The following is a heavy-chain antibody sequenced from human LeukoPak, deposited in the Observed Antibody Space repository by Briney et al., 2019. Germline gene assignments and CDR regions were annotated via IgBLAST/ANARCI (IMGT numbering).Heavy chain of an antibody. CDR2: ISSSSSYI. Sequence: GGSLRLSCAASGFTFSSYSMNWVRQAPGEGLEWVSSISSSSSYIYYADSVKGRFTISRDNAKNSLYLQMNSLRAEDTAVYYCARDLLSFGVHDYWGQGTLVTVSS. CDR3: ARDLLSFGVHDY. J-gene: IGHJ4*02. V-gene: IGHV3-21*01. CDR1: GFTFSSYS. D-gene: IGHD3-3*01.